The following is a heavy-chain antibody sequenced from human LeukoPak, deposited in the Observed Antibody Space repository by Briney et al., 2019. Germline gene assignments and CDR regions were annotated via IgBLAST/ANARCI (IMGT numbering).Heavy chain of an antibody. CDR1: GYSFTSYW. CDR3: ARLYDILTGNSFDY. J-gene: IGHJ4*02. V-gene: IGHV5-51*01. CDR2: IYPGDSDT. Sequence: GESLKISCKGSGYSFTSYWIGWVRQMPGKGLEWVGIIYPGDSDTRYSPSFQGQVTVSTDKSISTAYLQWSSLKASDTAMYYCARLYDILTGNSFDYWGQGTLVTVSS. D-gene: IGHD3-9*01.